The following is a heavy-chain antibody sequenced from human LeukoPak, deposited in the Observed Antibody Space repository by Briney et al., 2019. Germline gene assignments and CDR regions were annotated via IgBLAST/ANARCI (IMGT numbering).Heavy chain of an antibody. Sequence: APVKVSCKVSGYTFTDYYMHWVQQAPGKGLEWMGLVDPENGETIYAEKFQGRGTITADTSTDTAYMELSSLRSEDTAVYYCASPGKEYQLLYNYFDYWGQGTLVTVSS. CDR3: ASPGKEYQLLYNYFDY. J-gene: IGHJ4*02. D-gene: IGHD2-2*02. CDR1: GYTFTDYY. V-gene: IGHV1-69-2*01. CDR2: VDPENGET.